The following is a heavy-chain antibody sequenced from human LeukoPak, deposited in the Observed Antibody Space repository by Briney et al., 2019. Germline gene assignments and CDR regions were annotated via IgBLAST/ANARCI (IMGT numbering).Heavy chain of an antibody. CDR2: IIPILGIA. CDR1: GGTFSSYA. CDR3: ARAIRPRENTGSQALFDY. D-gene: IGHD3-3*02. Sequence: ASVKVSCKASGGTFSSYAISWVRQAPGQGLEWMGRIIPILGIANYAQKFQGRVTITADKSTSTAYMELSSLRSEDTAVYYCARAIRPRENTGSQALFDYWGQGTLVTVSS. V-gene: IGHV1-69*04. J-gene: IGHJ4*02.